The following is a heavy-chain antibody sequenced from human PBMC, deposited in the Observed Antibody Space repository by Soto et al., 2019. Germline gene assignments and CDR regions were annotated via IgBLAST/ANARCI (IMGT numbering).Heavy chain of an antibody. V-gene: IGHV4-39*01. CDR3: ARLNAGTTYYYYGMDV. CDR1: GASISSSRYY. CDR2: IYYSGST. D-gene: IGHD1-7*01. Sequence: SQTLSLTCTVSGASISSSRYYWGCIRQPPGKGLEWIGSIYYSGSTYYNPSLKSRVTISVDTSKNQFSLKLSSVTAADTALYYCARLNAGTTYYYYGMDVWGQGTTVT. J-gene: IGHJ6*02.